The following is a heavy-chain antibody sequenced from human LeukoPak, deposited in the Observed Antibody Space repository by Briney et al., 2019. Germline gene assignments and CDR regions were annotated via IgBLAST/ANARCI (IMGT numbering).Heavy chain of an antibody. D-gene: IGHD1-26*01. CDR2: IYYSGST. CDR1: GGSISSGGYY. V-gene: IGHV4-31*03. J-gene: IGHJ4*02. CDR3: ARDYSGSYIDY. Sequence: PSQTLSLTCTVSGGSISSGGYYWSWIRQHPGKGLEWIGYIYYSGSTYYNPSLKSRVTISVDTSKNQFSLKLSSVTAADTAVYYCARDYSGSYIDYWGQGTLVTVSS.